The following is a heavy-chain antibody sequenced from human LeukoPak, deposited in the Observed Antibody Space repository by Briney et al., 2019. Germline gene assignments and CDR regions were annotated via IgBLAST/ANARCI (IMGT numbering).Heavy chain of an antibody. CDR1: GFIFNNYW. Sequence: GGSLRLSCAASGFIFNNYWMHWVRQAPGKGLVWVSRINNDGSSASYADSVKGRFTISRDNAKNTLYLQMNSLRAEDTAVYYCARGKFQEHWLVALWGQGTLVTVSS. J-gene: IGHJ4*02. D-gene: IGHD6-19*01. CDR2: INNDGSSA. V-gene: IGHV3-74*01. CDR3: ARGKFQEHWLVAL.